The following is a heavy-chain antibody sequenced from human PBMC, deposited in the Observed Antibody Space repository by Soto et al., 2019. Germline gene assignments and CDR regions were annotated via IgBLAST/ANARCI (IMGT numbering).Heavy chain of an antibody. V-gene: IGHV3-53*01. J-gene: IGHJ4*02. D-gene: IGHD2-2*01. CDR2: IYSGGST. Sequence: GGSLRLSCAASGFTVSSNYMTWVRQAPGKGLEWVSVIYSGGSTYYADSVKGRFTISRDNSKNTLYLQMNSLRAEDTALYYCARDSRNRNFFDYWGQGTLVTVSS. CDR1: GFTVSSNY. CDR3: ARDSRNRNFFDY.